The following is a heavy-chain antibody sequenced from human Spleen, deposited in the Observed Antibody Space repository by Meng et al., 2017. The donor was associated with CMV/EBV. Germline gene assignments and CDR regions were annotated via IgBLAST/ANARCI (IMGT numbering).Heavy chain of an antibody. V-gene: IGHV1-2*02. CDR1: GYTFTGYY. CDR2: INPNSGGT. J-gene: IGHJ3*02. D-gene: IGHD1-26*01. CDR3: ARVPDRRYSGTYYVGDDAFDI. Sequence: ASVKVSCKTSGYTFTGYYIHWVRQAPGQGLEWMGWINPNSGGTDYAQKFQGRVTMTRDTSISTAYMEVRSLRSDDTAVFYCARVPDRRYSGTYYVGDDAFDIWGQGTMVTVSS.